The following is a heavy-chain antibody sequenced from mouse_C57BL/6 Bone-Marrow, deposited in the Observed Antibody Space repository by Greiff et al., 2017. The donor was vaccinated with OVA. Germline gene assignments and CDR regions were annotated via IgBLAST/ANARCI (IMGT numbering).Heavy chain of an antibody. CDR3: ARHGDYGSFFDY. CDR1: GFTFSSYG. D-gene: IGHD1-1*01. V-gene: IGHV5-6*01. J-gene: IGHJ2*01. Sequence: EVHLVESGGDLVKPGGSLKLSCAASGFTFSSYGMSWVRQTPDKRLEWVATISSGGSYTSYPDSVKGRFTISRDNAKNTLYLQMSSLKSEDTAMYYCARHGDYGSFFDYWGQGTTLTVSS. CDR2: ISSGGSYT.